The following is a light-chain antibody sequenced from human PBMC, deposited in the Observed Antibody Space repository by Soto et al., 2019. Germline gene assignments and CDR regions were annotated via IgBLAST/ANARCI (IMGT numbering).Light chain of an antibody. CDR3: QQYNNGPPVT. CDR2: GAS. Sequence: EIVMTQSPATLSVSPGERATLSCRASQSVSSNLAWYQQKPGQAPRFLIYGASTRATGIPARFSGSGSGTEFTLTISSLQSEDFAVYYCQQYNNGPPVTFGQGTKLEIK. J-gene: IGKJ2*01. CDR1: QSVSSN. V-gene: IGKV3-15*01.